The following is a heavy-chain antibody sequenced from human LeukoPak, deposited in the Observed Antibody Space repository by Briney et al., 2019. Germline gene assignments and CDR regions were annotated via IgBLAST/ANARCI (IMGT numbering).Heavy chain of an antibody. D-gene: IGHD3-9*01. CDR1: GYTLTELS. Sequence: GASVKVSCKVSGYTLTELSMHWVRQAPGEGLEWMGGFDPEDGETIYAQKFQGRVTMTEDTSTDTAYMELSSLRSEDTAVYYCATRYFDWVPNAFDIWGQGTMVTVSS. J-gene: IGHJ3*02. CDR3: ATRYFDWVPNAFDI. CDR2: FDPEDGET. V-gene: IGHV1-24*01.